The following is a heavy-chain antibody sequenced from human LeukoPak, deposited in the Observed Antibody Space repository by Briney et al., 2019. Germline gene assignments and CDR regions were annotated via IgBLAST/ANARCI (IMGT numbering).Heavy chain of an antibody. D-gene: IGHD1-14*01. CDR2: IHTSGTT. V-gene: IGHV4-4*07. CDR3: ARDPAGHGRYFDY. J-gene: IGHJ4*02. CDR1: GGSSDYF. Sequence: PSETLSLTCTVSGGSSDYFCTWIRQSAGVGLECIGRIHTSGTTYYNPSLRSRVSMSVDTSNNKFSLSLSSVTAADTAVYYCARDPAGHGRYFDYWGQGALVTVSS.